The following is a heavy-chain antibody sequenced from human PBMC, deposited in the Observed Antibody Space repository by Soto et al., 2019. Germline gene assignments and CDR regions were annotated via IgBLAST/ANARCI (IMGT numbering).Heavy chain of an antibody. D-gene: IGHD5-18*01. J-gene: IGHJ4*02. V-gene: IGHV4-31*03. CDR2: IYYSGST. CDR3: AREGSSYGYPFN. Sequence: QVQLQESGPGLVKPSQTLSLTCTVSGGSISSGGYYWSWIRQHPGKGLEWIGYIYYSGSTYYNPSLKRRVTISVDPSKNQFSLKLSSVTAADTAVYYCAREGSSYGYPFNWGQGTLVTVSS. CDR1: GGSISSGGYY.